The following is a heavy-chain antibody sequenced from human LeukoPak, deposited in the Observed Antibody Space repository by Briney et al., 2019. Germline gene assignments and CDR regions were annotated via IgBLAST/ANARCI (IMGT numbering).Heavy chain of an antibody. Sequence: ASVKVSCKASGYTFTSYDINWVRQATGQGLEWVGWMSPNSGNTGYAQKFQGRVTITRNTSISTAYMELSSLRSEDTAVYYCARCRFGSTSCYKAFWFDPWGQGTLVTVSS. J-gene: IGHJ5*02. D-gene: IGHD2-2*02. V-gene: IGHV1-8*03. CDR2: MSPNSGNT. CDR3: ARCRFGSTSCYKAFWFDP. CDR1: GYTFTSYD.